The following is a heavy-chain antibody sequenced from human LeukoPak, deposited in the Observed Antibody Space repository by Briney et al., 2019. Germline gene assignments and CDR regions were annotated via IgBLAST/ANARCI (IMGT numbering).Heavy chain of an antibody. CDR2: IDPSDSDT. Sequence: HGESPKISCKASGYSFTSYWIGWVRQMPGKGLEWMGIIDPSDSDTRYTPSFQGQVTISADKSLTTAYLQWNSLKASDTAMYYCARQTAMGRSGDYWGQGTLVIVSS. V-gene: IGHV5-51*01. CDR3: ARQTAMGRSGDY. CDR1: GYSFTSYW. D-gene: IGHD5-18*01. J-gene: IGHJ4*02.